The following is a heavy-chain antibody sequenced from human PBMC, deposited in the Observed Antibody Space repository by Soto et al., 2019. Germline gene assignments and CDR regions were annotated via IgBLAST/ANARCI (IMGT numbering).Heavy chain of an antibody. J-gene: IGHJ4*01. CDR1: VFSVDTTYC. D-gene: IGHD2-15*01. Sequence: QVQLVQSGAEVKKPGASVKVSCKASVFSVDTTYCIHWVRRAPGQGLEWMGSINSNNGDTNYAQEFQGRVTMTRDTSISTAYMEVSSLTADDTSVYYCGSPRSCPSPDVGYWGHGTVVTVSS. CDR2: INSNNGDT. CDR3: GSPRSCPSPDVGY. V-gene: IGHV1-2*02.